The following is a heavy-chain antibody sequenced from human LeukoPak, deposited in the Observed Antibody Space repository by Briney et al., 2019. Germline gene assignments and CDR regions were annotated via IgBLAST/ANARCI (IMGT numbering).Heavy chain of an antibody. J-gene: IGHJ4*02. V-gene: IGHV4-38-2*01. Sequence: SETLSLTCAVSGYSISSGYYWGWIRQPPGKGLEWIGSIYHSGSTYYNPSLKSRVTISVDTSKNQFSLKLNSVTAADTAVYYCARRQWLVYFDYWGQGTLVTVSS. CDR3: ARRQWLVYFDY. CDR1: GYSISSGYY. CDR2: IYHSGST. D-gene: IGHD6-19*01.